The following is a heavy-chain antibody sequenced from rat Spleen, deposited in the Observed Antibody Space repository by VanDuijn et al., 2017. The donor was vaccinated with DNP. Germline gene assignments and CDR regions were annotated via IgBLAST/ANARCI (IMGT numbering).Heavy chain of an antibody. Sequence: EVQLVGSGGGLVQPGRSLKLSCAASGFTFSDFYMAWVRQAPKKGLEWVAYISYDGGSVYYGDSVKGRFTISRDNAKSILYLQMNSLRSEDMATYYCARGAYFGYDYFDYWGQGVMVTVSS. CDR1: GFTFSDFY. D-gene: IGHD1-7*01. CDR3: ARGAYFGYDYFDY. J-gene: IGHJ2*01. V-gene: IGHV5-22*01. CDR2: ISYDGGSV.